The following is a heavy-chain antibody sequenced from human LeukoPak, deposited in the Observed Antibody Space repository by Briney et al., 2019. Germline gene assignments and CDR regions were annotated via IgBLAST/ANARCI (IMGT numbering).Heavy chain of an antibody. CDR3: ARDFFHSDISRPFDY. CDR2: INDGGGGT. J-gene: IGHJ4*02. CDR1: GFTFSTYA. V-gene: IGHV3-23*01. Sequence: PGGSLRLSCAASGFTFSTYAMTWVRQAPGKGLEWVSTINDGGGGTYYTDSVKGRFTISRDNAKDSLYLQMNSLRAEDSAVYYCARDFFHSDISRPFDYWGQGTLVTVSS. D-gene: IGHD3-3*02.